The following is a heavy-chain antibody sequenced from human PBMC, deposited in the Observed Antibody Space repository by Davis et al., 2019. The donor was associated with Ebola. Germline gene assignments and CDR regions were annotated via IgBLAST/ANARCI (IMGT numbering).Heavy chain of an antibody. J-gene: IGHJ6*02. V-gene: IGHV3-48*04. CDR1: GFSFTTYA. CDR2: ITGSSRSI. D-gene: IGHD3-3*01. Sequence: GESLKISCAASGFSFTTYAMNWVRQAPGKGLEWISYITGSSRSIYYADSVKGRFTISRDNAKNSLYLQMNSLRAEDTAVYYCARDLSAYYDFWSGYYTARAYGMDVWGQGTTVTVSS. CDR3: ARDLSAYYDFWSGYYTARAYGMDV.